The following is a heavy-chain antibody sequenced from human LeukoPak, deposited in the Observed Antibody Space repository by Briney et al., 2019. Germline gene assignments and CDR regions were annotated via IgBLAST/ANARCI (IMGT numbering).Heavy chain of an antibody. J-gene: IGHJ5*02. V-gene: IGHV4-39*07. D-gene: IGHD3-10*01. CDR2: IYYSGTT. CDR1: GGSISSSSYY. CDR3: ARVNTLIRGIGWFDP. Sequence: SETLSLTCNVSGGSISSSSYYWGWIRQPPGKGLDLIGNIYYSGTTYYNPSLKSRVTISVDTSKNQFSLKLSSVTAADTAVYYCARVNTLIRGIGWFDPWGQGILVTVSS.